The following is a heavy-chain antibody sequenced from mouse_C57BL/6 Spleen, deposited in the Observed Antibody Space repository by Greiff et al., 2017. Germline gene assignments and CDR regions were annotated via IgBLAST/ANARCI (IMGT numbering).Heavy chain of an antibody. V-gene: IGHV1-82*01. J-gene: IGHJ2*01. CDR3: ASGDGSGTDY. CDR1: GYAFSSSW. Sequence: QVQLQQSGPELVKPGASVKISCKASGYAFSSSWMNWVKQRPGQGLEWIGRIYPGDGDTNYNGKFKGKATLTADKSSSTAYMQLSSLTSEDSAVCFCASGDGSGTDYWGQGTTLTVSS. CDR2: IYPGDGDT. D-gene: IGHD1-1*01.